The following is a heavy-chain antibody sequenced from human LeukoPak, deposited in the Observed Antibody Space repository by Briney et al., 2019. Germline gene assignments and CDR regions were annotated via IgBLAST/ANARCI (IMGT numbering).Heavy chain of an antibody. CDR2: IHPSGGST. CDR3: ARMGMDPAMITNFFDY. CDR1: GYTFTSNY. J-gene: IGHJ4*02. Sequence: ASVKVSCKASGYTFTSNYLHWVRQAPGQGLEWMGVIHPSGGSTHYAQKFQGRLTVTRDTSTTTVYMELSGLRSEDTAVYYCARMGMDPAMITNFFDYWGQGTLVTVSS. D-gene: IGHD5-18*01. V-gene: IGHV1-46*01.